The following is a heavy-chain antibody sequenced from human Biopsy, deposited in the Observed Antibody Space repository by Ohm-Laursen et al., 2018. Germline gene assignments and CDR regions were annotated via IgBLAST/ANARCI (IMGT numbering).Heavy chain of an antibody. D-gene: IGHD3-10*01. Sequence: SLSLSCAASGFTFNNYGMQWVRQAPGTGLDWVSIIFAGGGRTFYADSVKGRFTIARDNSEKTVSRQMNSLRAEDTAVYYCARTIMVGGVSLNYFDYWGQGTLVTVSS. CDR2: IFAGGGRT. V-gene: IGHV3-NL1*01. J-gene: IGHJ4*02. CDR3: ARTIMVGGVSLNYFDY. CDR1: GFTFNNYG.